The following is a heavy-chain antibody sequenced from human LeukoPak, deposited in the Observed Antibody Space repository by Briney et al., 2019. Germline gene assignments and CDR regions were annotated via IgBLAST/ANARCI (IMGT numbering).Heavy chain of an antibody. V-gene: IGHV4-39*01. CDR3: ARRVVVTKTGGAFDI. CDR1: GGSISSSSYY. Sequence: SETLSLTCTVSGGSISSSSYYWGWIRQPPGKGLEWIGSIYYSGSTYYNPSLKSRVTISVDTSKNQFSLKLSSVTAADTAVYYCARRVVVTKTGGAFDIWGQGTMVTVSS. J-gene: IGHJ3*02. D-gene: IGHD2-21*01. CDR2: IYYSGST.